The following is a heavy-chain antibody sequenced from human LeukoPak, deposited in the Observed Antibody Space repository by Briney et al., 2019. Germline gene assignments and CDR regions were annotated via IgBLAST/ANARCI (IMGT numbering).Heavy chain of an antibody. Sequence: PGGSPRLSCAASGFTFSSYETNWVRQAPGKGLEWVSYISSSGSTIYYADSVKGRFTISRDNAKNSLYLQMNSLRAEDTAVYYCARAFQELPQLYYYYYMDVWGKGTTVTVSS. J-gene: IGHJ6*03. CDR2: ISSSGSTI. D-gene: IGHD6-13*01. CDR3: ARAFQELPQLYYYYYMDV. CDR1: GFTFSSYE. V-gene: IGHV3-48*03.